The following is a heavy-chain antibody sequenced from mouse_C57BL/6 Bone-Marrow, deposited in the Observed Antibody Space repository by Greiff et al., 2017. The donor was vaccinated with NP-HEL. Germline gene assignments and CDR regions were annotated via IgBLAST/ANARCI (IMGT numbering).Heavy chain of an antibody. J-gene: IGHJ3*01. CDR1: GYTFTSYW. V-gene: IGHV1-72*01. D-gene: IGHD1-1*01. CDR2: IDPNSGGT. Sequence: QLQQSGAELVKPGASVKLSCKASGYTFTSYWMHWVKQRPGRGLEWIGRIDPNSGGTKYNEKFKSKATLTVDKPSSTAYMQLSSLTSEDSAVYYCARGFGTVVATRAWFAYWGQGTLVTVSA. CDR3: ARGFGTVVATRAWFAY.